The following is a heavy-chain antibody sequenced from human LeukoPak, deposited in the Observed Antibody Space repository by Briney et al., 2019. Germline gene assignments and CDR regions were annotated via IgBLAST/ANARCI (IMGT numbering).Heavy chain of an antibody. Sequence: GGSLRLSCAASGFTFSSYAMHWVRQAPGKGLEWVSAISGSGGSTYYADSVKGRFTISRDNSKNTLYLQMNSLRAEDTAVYYCAKDSAPRLGELSLYSDYWGQGTLVTVSS. D-gene: IGHD3-16*02. CDR3: AKDSAPRLGELSLYSDY. CDR2: ISGSGGST. J-gene: IGHJ4*02. V-gene: IGHV3-23*01. CDR1: GFTFSSYA.